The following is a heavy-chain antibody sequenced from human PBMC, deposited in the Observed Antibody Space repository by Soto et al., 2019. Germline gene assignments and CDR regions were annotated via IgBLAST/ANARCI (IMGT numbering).Heavy chain of an antibody. Sequence: QITLKESGPSLVKPTQTLTLTCTFSGFSLSTGGVGVGWIRQPPGKALEWLALIYWDDDKRYSPSLRSRLTVTKDTYKQQVVLTMTNMDPVDTATYYCAHSRCGGDCLQSYSSHYYYGMDVWGQGTTVTVS. CDR1: GFSLSTGGVG. CDR2: IYWDDDK. V-gene: IGHV2-5*02. D-gene: IGHD2-21*02. CDR3: AHSRCGGDCLQSYSSHYYYGMDV. J-gene: IGHJ6*02.